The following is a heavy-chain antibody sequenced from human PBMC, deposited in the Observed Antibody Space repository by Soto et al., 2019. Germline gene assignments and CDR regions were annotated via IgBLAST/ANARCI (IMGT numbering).Heavy chain of an antibody. CDR3: AKAANYCSGGSCYQTNYYYYGMDV. Sequence: EVQLLESGGDLIQPGGSLRLSCVASGLTFGSRAMSWVRQSPGEGLEWVSTLTDTGGDAKYADSVRGRFAISRDNSKNTLYLQMNSLRAEDTAVYYCAKAANYCSGGSCYQTNYYYYGMDVWGQGTTVTVSS. D-gene: IGHD2-15*01. V-gene: IGHV3-23*01. CDR2: LTDTGGDA. J-gene: IGHJ6*02. CDR1: GLTFGSRA.